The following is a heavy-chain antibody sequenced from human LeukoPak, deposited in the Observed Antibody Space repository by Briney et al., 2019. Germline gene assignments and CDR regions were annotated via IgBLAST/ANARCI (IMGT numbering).Heavy chain of an antibody. J-gene: IGHJ4*02. Sequence: ASVKVSCKASGGTFSSYAISWVRQAPGQGLEWMGGIIPIFGTANYAQKFQGRVTITADESTSTAYMELSSLRSEDTAVYYCARDLEYSSSSGDYWGQGTLVTVSS. CDR3: ARDLEYSSSSGDY. D-gene: IGHD6-6*01. CDR1: GGTFSSYA. CDR2: IIPIFGTA. V-gene: IGHV1-69*13.